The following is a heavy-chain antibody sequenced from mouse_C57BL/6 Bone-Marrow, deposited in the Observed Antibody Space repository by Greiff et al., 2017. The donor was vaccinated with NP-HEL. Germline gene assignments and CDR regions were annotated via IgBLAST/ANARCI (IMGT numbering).Heavy chain of an antibody. V-gene: IGHV5-4*01. J-gene: IGHJ4*01. CDR2: ISDGGSYT. CDR3: ARDQGPGVFVYAMDY. Sequence: EVQLVESGGGLVKPGGSLKLSCAASGFTFSSYAMSWVRQTPEKRLEWVATISDGGSYTYYPDNVKGRFTISRDNAKNNLYLQMSHLKSEDTAMYYCARDQGPGVFVYAMDYWGQGTSVTVSS. D-gene: IGHD3-2*02. CDR1: GFTFSSYA.